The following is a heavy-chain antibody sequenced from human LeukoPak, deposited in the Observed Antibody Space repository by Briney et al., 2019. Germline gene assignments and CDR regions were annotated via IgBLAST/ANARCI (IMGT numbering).Heavy chain of an antibody. CDR1: GGSISSYY. J-gene: IGHJ6*02. V-gene: IGHV4-4*07. D-gene: IGHD3-10*01. CDR2: IYTSGST. Sequence: SETLSLTCTVSGGSISSYYWSWIRQPAGKGLEWIGRIYTSGSTNYNPSLKSRVTMSVDTSKNQFSLKLSSVTAADTAVYYCARDPGITMPLGYYYGMDAWGQGTTVTVSS. CDR3: ARDPGITMPLGYYYGMDA.